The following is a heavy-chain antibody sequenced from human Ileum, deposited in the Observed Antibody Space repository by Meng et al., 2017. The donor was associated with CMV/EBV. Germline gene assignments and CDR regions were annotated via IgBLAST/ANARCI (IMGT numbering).Heavy chain of an antibody. CDR3: AKSLVDTAMDLDE. V-gene: IGHV3-23*01. J-gene: IGHJ4*02. CDR1: GFTFSSFA. D-gene: IGHD5-18*01. CDR2: IDSSDRT. Sequence: GESLKISCSASGFTFSSFAMTWVRQAPGKGLEWVSTIDSSDRTYYADSVRGRFTISRDNSRNTLHLQMNSLRAEDTAVYYCAKSLVDTAMDLDEWGQETLVTVSS.